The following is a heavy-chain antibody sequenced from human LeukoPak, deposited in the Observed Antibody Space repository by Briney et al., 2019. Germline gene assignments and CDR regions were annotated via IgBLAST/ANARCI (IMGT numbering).Heavy chain of an antibody. CDR3: ARDGRYYYGSGSYQTYYGMDV. D-gene: IGHD3-10*01. J-gene: IGHJ6*02. CDR2: INPSGGST. CDR1: GYTFTSYY. Sequence: VASVKVSCKASGYTFTSYYMHCVRQAPGQGLEWMGIINPSGGSTSYAQKFQGRVTMTRDTSTSTVYMELSSLRSEDTAVYYCARDGRYYYGSGSYQTYYGMDVWGQGTTVTVSS. V-gene: IGHV1-46*01.